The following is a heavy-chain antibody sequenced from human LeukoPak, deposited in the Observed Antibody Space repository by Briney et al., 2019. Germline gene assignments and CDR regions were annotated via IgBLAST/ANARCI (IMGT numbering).Heavy chain of an antibody. Sequence: PSETLSLTCTVSGGSISSYYWNWIRQPPGKGLEYIGYIYYSGSTNYNPSLKSRVTISVDTSKNQFSLKLSSVTAADTAVYYCARDKYCSSTSCYMGLDAFDIWGQGTMVTVSS. CDR3: ARDKYCSSTSCYMGLDAFDI. V-gene: IGHV4-59*01. CDR2: IYYSGST. CDR1: GGSISSYY. J-gene: IGHJ3*02. D-gene: IGHD2-2*02.